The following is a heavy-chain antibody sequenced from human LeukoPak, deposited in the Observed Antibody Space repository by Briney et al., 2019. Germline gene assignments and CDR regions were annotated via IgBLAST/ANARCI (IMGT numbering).Heavy chain of an antibody. Sequence: GGSLRLSCAASGFTFDDYAMHWVRQAPGKGLEWVSGISWNSGSIGYADSVKGRFTISRDNAKNSLYLQMNSLRAEDTALYYCAKAAGYRSGRWYFDLWGRGTLVTVSS. CDR1: GFTFDDYA. D-gene: IGHD6-19*01. CDR2: ISWNSGSI. V-gene: IGHV3-9*01. CDR3: AKAAGYRSGRWYFDL. J-gene: IGHJ2*01.